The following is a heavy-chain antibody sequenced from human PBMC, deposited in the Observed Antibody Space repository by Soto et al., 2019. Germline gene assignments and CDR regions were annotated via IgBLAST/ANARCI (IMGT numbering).Heavy chain of an antibody. D-gene: IGHD4-17*01. CDR2: INSDASHT. J-gene: IGHJ4*02. V-gene: IGHV3-74*01. Sequence: PGGSLRLSCAASGFTFSTYWMHWIRQVPGKGLEWVSRINSDASHTYHADSVKGRFTISRDNAKNTLHLEMNSLRAEDTAVYYCARDPDYGNPDYWGQGTLVTVSS. CDR1: GFTFSTYW. CDR3: ARDPDYGNPDY.